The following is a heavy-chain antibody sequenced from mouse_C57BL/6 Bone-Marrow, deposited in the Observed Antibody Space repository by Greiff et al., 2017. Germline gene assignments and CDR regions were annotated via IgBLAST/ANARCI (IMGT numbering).Heavy chain of an antibody. J-gene: IGHJ2*01. D-gene: IGHD4-1*01. Sequence: EVMLVESGGGLVKPGGSLKLSCAASGFTFSSYAMSWVRQTPEKRLEWVATISDGGSSTYYPDNVKGRFTISRDNAKNNLYLQMSHLKSEDTAMYYCARDLGPFDDWGQGTTLTVSS. CDR2: ISDGGSST. CDR3: ARDLGPFDD. CDR1: GFTFSSYA. V-gene: IGHV5-4*01.